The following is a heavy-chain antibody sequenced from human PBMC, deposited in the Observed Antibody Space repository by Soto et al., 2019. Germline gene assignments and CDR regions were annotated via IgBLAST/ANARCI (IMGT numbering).Heavy chain of an antibody. CDR3: ARGYCTTTICDPWFDP. CDR1: GYAFTSYW. CDR2: IYPGDSDT. J-gene: IGHJ5*02. Sequence: PGESLKISCTGIGYAFTSYWIAWVRQMPGKGLEWVGIIYPGDSDTRYSPSFQGQVTISVDNSITTAYLQWSSLKASDTAMYYCARGYCTTTICDPWFDPWRQGTLVTVPS. D-gene: IGHD2-2*01. V-gene: IGHV5-51*01.